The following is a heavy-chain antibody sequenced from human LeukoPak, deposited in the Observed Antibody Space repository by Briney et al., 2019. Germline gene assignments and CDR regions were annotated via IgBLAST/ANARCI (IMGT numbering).Heavy chain of an antibody. V-gene: IGHV1-18*01. J-gene: IGHJ5*02. CDR1: GYSFTNYG. Sequence: ASVKVSCKASGYSFTNYGISWVRQAPGQGLEWMGWISAHNGNTNYAQKLQGRVTMTTDTSTSTAYMELRTLRSDDTAVYYCARGRLLMWFDPWGQGTLVTVSS. CDR3: ARGRLLMWFDP. CDR2: ISAHNGNT. D-gene: IGHD3-16*01.